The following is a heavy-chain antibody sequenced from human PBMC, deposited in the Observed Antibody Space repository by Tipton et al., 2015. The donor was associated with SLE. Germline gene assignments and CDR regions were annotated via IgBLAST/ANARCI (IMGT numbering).Heavy chain of an antibody. CDR1: GGSISSGSCY. CDR3: AREDGRYYFDY. J-gene: IGHJ4*02. V-gene: IGHV4-61*02. D-gene: IGHD5-24*01. Sequence: TLSLTCTVSGGSISSGSCYWSWIRQPAGKGLEWIGRIYTSGSTNYNPSLKSRVTISVDTSKNQFSLKLSSVTAADTAVYYCAREDGRYYFDYWGQGTLVTVSS. CDR2: IYTSGST.